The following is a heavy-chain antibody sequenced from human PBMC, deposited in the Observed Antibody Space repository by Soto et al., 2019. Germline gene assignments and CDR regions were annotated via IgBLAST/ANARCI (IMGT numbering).Heavy chain of an antibody. D-gene: IGHD2-15*01. CDR2: IWPDGSDK. V-gene: IGHV3-33*01. Sequence: QVQLVESGGGVVQPGKSLRLSCAASGFTLSNYGMHWVRQAPGKGLEWVAVIWPDGSDKYYVDSVRGRFTISSDNSRITLYLQMNSLRAEDTGVYYCARERGGLGTPGLAFPYYVMGVLGQWTTVTVSS. J-gene: IGHJ6*02. CDR1: GFTLSNYG. CDR3: ARERGGLGTPGLAFPYYVMGV.